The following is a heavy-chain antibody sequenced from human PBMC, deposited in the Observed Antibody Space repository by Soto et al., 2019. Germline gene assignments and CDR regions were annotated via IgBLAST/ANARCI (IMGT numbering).Heavy chain of an antibody. Sequence: ASVKVSCKASGGTFSSYAISWVRQAPGQGLEWMGGIIPIFGTANYAQKFQGRVTITADESTSTAYMELSSLRSEDTAVYYCARVPRGSYYGSGSFPQTHFDYCGQGTLVTVSS. CDR1: GGTFSSYA. J-gene: IGHJ4*02. V-gene: IGHV1-69*13. CDR2: IIPIFGTA. CDR3: ARVPRGSYYGSGSFPQTHFDY. D-gene: IGHD3-10*01.